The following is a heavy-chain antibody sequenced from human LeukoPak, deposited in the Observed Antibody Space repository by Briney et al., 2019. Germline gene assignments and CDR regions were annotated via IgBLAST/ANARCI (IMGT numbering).Heavy chain of an antibody. CDR1: GFTFSSYE. V-gene: IGHV3-48*03. CDR3: ARGASGSYELWFDP. CDR2: ISSSGSTI. D-gene: IGHD1-26*01. Sequence: PGGSLRLPCAASGFTFSSYEMNWVRQAPGKGLEWVSYISSSGSTIYYADSVKGRFTISRDNAKNSLYLQMNSLRAEDTAVYYCARGASGSYELWFDPWGQGTLVTVSS. J-gene: IGHJ5*02.